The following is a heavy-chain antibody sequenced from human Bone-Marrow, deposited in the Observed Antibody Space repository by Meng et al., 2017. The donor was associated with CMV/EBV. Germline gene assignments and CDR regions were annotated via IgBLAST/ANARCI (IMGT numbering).Heavy chain of an antibody. V-gene: IGHV4-34*01. CDR2: LNHGGST. Sequence: SFSGYSWTWIRQPPGKGLAWIGKLNHGGSTTYNPSLRHRVTISVDASKNQFSLKLSSVTAADTAVYYCARVPRITIFGVVKTNWFDPWGQGTLVTVSS. CDR1: SFSGYS. D-gene: IGHD3-3*01. J-gene: IGHJ5*02. CDR3: ARVPRITIFGVVKTNWFDP.